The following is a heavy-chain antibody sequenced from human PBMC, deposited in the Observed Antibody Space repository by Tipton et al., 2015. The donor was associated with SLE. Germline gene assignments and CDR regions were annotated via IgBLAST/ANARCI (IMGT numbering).Heavy chain of an antibody. CDR3: ARHEVGATGADAFDI. Sequence: TLSLTCTVSGGSISSSSYYWGWIRQPPGKGLEWIGSIYYSGSTYYNPSLKSRVTISVDTSKNQFSLKLSSVTAADTAVYYCARHEVGATGADAFDIWGQGTMVTVSS. V-gene: IGHV4-39*01. D-gene: IGHD1-26*01. J-gene: IGHJ3*02. CDR2: IYYSGST. CDR1: GGSISSSSYY.